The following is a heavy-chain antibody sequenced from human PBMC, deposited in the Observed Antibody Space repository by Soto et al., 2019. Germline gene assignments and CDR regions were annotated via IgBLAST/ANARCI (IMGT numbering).Heavy chain of an antibody. D-gene: IGHD5-12*01. CDR1: GGSISSGGYS. J-gene: IGHJ4*02. CDR2: IYHSGST. Sequence: QLQLQESGSGLVKPSQTLSLTCAVSGGSISSGGYSWSWIRQPPGKGLEWIGYIYHSGSTYYNPCLKSRVTISVDRSKNQFSLKLSTVTAADTAVYYCASGLSGYDMLSFDYWGQGTLVTVSS. CDR3: ASGLSGYDMLSFDY. V-gene: IGHV4-30-2*01.